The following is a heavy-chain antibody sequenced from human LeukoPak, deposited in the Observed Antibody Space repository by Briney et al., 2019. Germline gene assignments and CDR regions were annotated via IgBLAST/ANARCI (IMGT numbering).Heavy chain of an antibody. Sequence: ASVKVSRKASGYTLPHYYMHWVRPPPAQGREGMGWSNPKRCDKKYAQKFQDRLTNNRDTPINTAHIAASRLSTDDTAVYYCAGEWSGTAAFDYWGQGTLVTVSS. CDR3: AGEWSGTAAFDY. D-gene: IGHD3-3*01. CDR2: SNPKRCDK. V-gene: IGHV1-2*02. CDR1: GYTLPHYY. J-gene: IGHJ4*02.